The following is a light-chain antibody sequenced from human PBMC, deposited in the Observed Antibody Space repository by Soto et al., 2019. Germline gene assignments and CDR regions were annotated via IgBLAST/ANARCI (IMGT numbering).Light chain of an antibody. CDR3: QQYNNWPPDRT. CDR2: GAS. V-gene: IGKV3-15*01. CDR1: QSVGSN. Sequence: EIVMTQSPATLSVSPGERATLSCRASQSVGSNLAWYQQKPGQAPRLLIYGASTRATGIPAGFSGSGSGTEFTITISSLQYEDFAIYFCQQYNNWPPDRTFGQGTKVEIK. J-gene: IGKJ1*01.